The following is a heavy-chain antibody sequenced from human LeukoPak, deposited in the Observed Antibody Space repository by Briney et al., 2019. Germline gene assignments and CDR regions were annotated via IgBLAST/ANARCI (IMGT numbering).Heavy chain of an antibody. J-gene: IGHJ4*02. CDR3: ARDVGGSGSYLDY. CDR1: GFTFSSYG. V-gene: IGHV3-33*01. CDR2: IWYDGSNK. D-gene: IGHD3-10*01. Sequence: PGGSLRLSCAASGFTFSSYGMHWVRQAPGKGLEWVAVIWYDGSNKYYADFVKGRFTISRDNSKNTLYLQMNSLRAEDTAVYYCARDVGGSGSYLDYWGQGTLVTVSS.